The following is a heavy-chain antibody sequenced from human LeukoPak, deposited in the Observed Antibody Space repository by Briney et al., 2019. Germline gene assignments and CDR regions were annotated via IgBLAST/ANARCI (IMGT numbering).Heavy chain of an antibody. CDR1: GFTFSDYY. CDR3: ARIGAYYDLDY. CDR2: INGSSSDT. J-gene: IGHJ4*02. V-gene: IGHV3-11*06. Sequence: GGSLRLSCAASGFTFSDYYMTWIRQAPGRGLEWISYINGSSSDTKYADSVKGRFTISRDNAKNSLYLQMNSLRAEDTAVYYCARIGAYYDLDYWGQGTLVTVSS. D-gene: IGHD3-22*01.